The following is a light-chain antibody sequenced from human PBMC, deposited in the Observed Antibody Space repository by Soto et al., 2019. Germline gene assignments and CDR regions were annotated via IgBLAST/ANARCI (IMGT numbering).Light chain of an antibody. Sequence: QSVLTQPPSASGSPGQSVTISCTGTSSDIGGYNYVSWYQLHPGKAPKLMVYEVSKRPSGVPDRFSGSRSGNTASLTVSGLQAEDEADYYCSSYGGSNNLLFGGGTKLT. CDR3: SSYGGSNNLL. V-gene: IGLV2-8*01. CDR1: SSDIGGYNY. J-gene: IGLJ2*01. CDR2: EVS.